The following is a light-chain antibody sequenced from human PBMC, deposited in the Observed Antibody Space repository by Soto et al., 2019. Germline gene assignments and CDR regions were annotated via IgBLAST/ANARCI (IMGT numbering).Light chain of an antibody. CDR3: CSYAGYYTWV. CDR2: HVS. Sequence: QSALTQARSVSGSPGQSVTISCTGTSGDIGAYDYVSWFQQHPDKAPKLIIYHVSNRPSGVPDRFSGSKSGDTASLTISGLQTEDEADYYCCSYAGYYTWVFGGGTKLTVL. CDR1: SGDIGAYDY. V-gene: IGLV2-11*01. J-gene: IGLJ3*02.